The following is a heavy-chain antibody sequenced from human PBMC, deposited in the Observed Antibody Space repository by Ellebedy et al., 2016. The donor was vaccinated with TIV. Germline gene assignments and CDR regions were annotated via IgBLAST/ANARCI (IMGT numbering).Heavy chain of an antibody. CDR1: GFTFSSYS. Sequence: GESLKISXAASGFTFSSYSMNWVRQAPGKGLEWVSSISSSSTYIYYADSVKGRFTISRDNAKNSLYLQMNSLRAEDTAVYYCARGGYSGSYGPMGYYYYYGMDVWGQGTTVTVSS. CDR3: ARGGYSGSYGPMGYYYYYGMDV. D-gene: IGHD1-26*01. CDR2: ISSSSTYI. J-gene: IGHJ6*02. V-gene: IGHV3-21*01.